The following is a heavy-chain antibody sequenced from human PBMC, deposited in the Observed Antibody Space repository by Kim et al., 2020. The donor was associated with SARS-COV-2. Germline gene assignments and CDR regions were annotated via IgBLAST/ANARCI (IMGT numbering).Heavy chain of an antibody. Sequence: GGSLRLSCAASGFTVSSNYMSWVRQAPGKGLEWVSVIYSGGSTYYADSVKGRFTISRDNSKNTLYLQMNSLRAEDTAVYYCARDSKVLRYFDWSNSDGMDVWGQGTTVTVSS. CDR3: ARDSKVLRYFDWSNSDGMDV. D-gene: IGHD3-9*01. J-gene: IGHJ6*02. V-gene: IGHV3-53*01. CDR1: GFTVSSNY. CDR2: IYSGGST.